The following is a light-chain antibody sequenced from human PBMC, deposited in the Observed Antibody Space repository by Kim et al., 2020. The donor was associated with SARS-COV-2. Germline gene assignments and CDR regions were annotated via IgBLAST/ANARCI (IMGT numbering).Light chain of an antibody. V-gene: IGKV1-5*03. Sequence: SASVGDRVTITCRDSQSISSWLAWYQQKPGKAPKLLIYKASSLESGVPSRFRGSGSGTEFTLTISSLQPDDFATYYCQQYNSYPYTFGQGTKLEI. CDR2: KAS. J-gene: IGKJ2*01. CDR1: QSISSW. CDR3: QQYNSYPYT.